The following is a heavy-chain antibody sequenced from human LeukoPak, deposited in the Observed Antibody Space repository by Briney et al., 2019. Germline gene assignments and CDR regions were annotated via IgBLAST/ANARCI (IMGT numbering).Heavy chain of an antibody. D-gene: IGHD1-26*01. J-gene: IGHJ4*02. V-gene: IGHV1-2*02. CDR1: EYTFTDYY. CDR3: ARDAWLVGTTNLYYFDY. Sequence: ASVKVSCKASEYTFTDYYMHWVRQAPGQRLEWMGWINPNSGDTNYAQKFQGRVTMTRDTSISTAYMALTRLRSDDTAVYYCARDAWLVGTTNLYYFDYWGQGTLVTVSS. CDR2: INPNSGDT.